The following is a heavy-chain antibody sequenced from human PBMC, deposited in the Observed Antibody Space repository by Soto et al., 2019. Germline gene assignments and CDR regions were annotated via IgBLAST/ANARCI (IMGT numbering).Heavy chain of an antibody. D-gene: IGHD4-17*01. J-gene: IGHJ4*02. CDR2: IIGNGDTT. CDR3: AKDYDYGDSLPFDY. CDR1: GFSFRNYG. V-gene: IGHV3-23*01. Sequence: EVQLLEAGGGLVQPGGSLRLSCAASGFSFRNYGMSWVRQAPGKGLAWLSAIIGNGDTTYYADSVRGRFTISRDNSKNTLYLQLNDLGAEDTAIYFCAKDYDYGDSLPFDYWGQGTLVTVSS.